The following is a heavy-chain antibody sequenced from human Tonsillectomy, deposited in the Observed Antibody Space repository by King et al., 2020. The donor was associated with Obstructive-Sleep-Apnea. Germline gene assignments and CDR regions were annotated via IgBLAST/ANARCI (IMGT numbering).Heavy chain of an antibody. J-gene: IGHJ4*02. V-gene: IGHV3-30*18. CDR2: ISYDGSKK. D-gene: IGHD3-9*01. CDR1: GFTFSSYG. CDR3: AKTRYFDWPFDY. Sequence: VQLVESGGGVVQPGRSLRLSCAASGFTFSSYGMHWVRQAPGKGREWVAVISYDGSKKYYADSVKGRFTISRANSKNTLYLQMNSLRAEDTAVYYCAKTRYFDWPFDYWGQGTLVTVSS.